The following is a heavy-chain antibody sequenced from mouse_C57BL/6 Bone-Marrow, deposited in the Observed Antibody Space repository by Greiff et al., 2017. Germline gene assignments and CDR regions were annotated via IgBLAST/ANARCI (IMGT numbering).Heavy chain of an antibody. CDR2: ISSGGSYT. CDR1: GFTFSSYG. D-gene: IGHD2-4*01. J-gene: IGHJ1*03. CDR3: ARQGVYDYDGWYFDV. V-gene: IGHV5-6*01. Sequence: VQLKESGGDLVKPGGSLKLSCAASGFTFSSYGMSWVRQTPDKRLEWVATISSGGSYTYYPDSVKGRFTISRDNAKNTLYLQMSSLKSEDTAMYYCARQGVYDYDGWYFDVWGTGTTVTVSS.